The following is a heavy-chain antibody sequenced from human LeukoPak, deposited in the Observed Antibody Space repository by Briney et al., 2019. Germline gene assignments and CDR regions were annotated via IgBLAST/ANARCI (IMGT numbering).Heavy chain of an antibody. Sequence: PGGSLRLSCAASGFTFSSYALSWVRQAPGKGLEWVSGVTGSGGSTYYADSVKGRFTISRDNSKNTLYLQMNSLRAEDTAVYYCARNYGGNYFWGQGTLVTVSS. CDR2: VTGSGGST. CDR3: ARNYGGNYF. V-gene: IGHV3-23*01. CDR1: GFTFSSYA. D-gene: IGHD4-23*01. J-gene: IGHJ4*02.